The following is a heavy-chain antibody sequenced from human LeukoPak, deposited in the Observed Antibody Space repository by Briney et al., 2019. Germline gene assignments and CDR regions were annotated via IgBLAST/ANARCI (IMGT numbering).Heavy chain of an antibody. CDR2: INTNTGNP. Sequence: ASVKVSCKASGYTFTSYAMNWMRQAPGQGLEWMGWINTNTGNPTYAQGFTGRFVFSLDTSVSTAYLQISSLKAEDTAVYYCARDSALGAIRYYDFWTPQGYYYYMDVWGKGTTVTVSS. CDR3: ARDSALGAIRYYDFWTPQGYYYYMDV. D-gene: IGHD3-3*01. V-gene: IGHV7-4-1*02. J-gene: IGHJ6*03. CDR1: GYTFTSYA.